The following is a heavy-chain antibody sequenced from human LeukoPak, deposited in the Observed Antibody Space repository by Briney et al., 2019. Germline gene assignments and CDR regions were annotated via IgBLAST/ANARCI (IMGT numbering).Heavy chain of an antibody. CDR3: AREGDYVWGSYRDHFDY. Sequence: SETLSLTCTVSGYSISSGYYWGWIRQPPGKGLEWIGSIYHSGSTYYNPSLKSRVTISVDTSKSQFSLKLSSVTAADTAVYYCAREGDYVWGSYRDHFDYWGQGTLVTVSS. J-gene: IGHJ4*02. D-gene: IGHD3-16*02. CDR2: IYHSGST. CDR1: GYSISSGYY. V-gene: IGHV4-38-2*02.